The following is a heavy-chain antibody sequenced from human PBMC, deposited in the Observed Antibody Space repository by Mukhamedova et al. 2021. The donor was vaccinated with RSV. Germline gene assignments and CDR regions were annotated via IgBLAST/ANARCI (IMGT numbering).Heavy chain of an antibody. CDR2: IKKKTDGGTT. J-gene: IGHJ4*02. V-gene: IGHV3-15*01. D-gene: IGHD3-16*01. CDR3: TTGYGTIDF. Sequence: GLECVGRIKKKTDGGTTDYATPVKGRFTISRDDSENTVYLQMNSLKIEDTAVYYCTTGYGTIDFCGQGTLVTVSS.